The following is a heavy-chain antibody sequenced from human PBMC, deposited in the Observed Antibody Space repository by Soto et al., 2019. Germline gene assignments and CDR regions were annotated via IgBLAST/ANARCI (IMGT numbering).Heavy chain of an antibody. Sequence: QVQLVQSGAEVKKPGSSVKVSCKASGGTFSSYAISWVRQAPGKGIEWLGGIMPKFGTAYYAQKIQGRVTITADESTSTAYMELSSLRSEDTAVYYCVRGYCSSTSCYYWFDPWGQGTLVTVSS. CDR3: VRGYCSSTSCYYWFDP. D-gene: IGHD2-2*01. J-gene: IGHJ5*02. CDR1: GGTFSSYA. CDR2: IMPKFGTA. V-gene: IGHV1-69*01.